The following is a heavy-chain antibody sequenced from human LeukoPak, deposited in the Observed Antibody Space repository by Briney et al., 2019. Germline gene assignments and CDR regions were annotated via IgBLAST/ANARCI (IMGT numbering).Heavy chain of an antibody. CDR2: IYYSGST. Sequence: SETLSLTCTVSGGSISSYYWSWIRQPPGKGLEWIGYIYYSGSTNYNPSLKSRVTISVDTSKNQFSLKLSSVTAADTAVYYCARSPFRSPSSSSWYDYWGQGTLVTVSS. CDR1: GGSISSYY. CDR3: ARSPFRSPSSSSWYDY. D-gene: IGHD6-13*01. V-gene: IGHV4-59*01. J-gene: IGHJ4*02.